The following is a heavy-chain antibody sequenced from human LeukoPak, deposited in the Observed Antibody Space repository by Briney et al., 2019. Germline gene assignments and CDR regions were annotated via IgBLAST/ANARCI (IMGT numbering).Heavy chain of an antibody. J-gene: IGHJ5*02. V-gene: IGHV3-33*01. D-gene: IGHD3-3*01. CDR2: IWYDGGYK. CDR1: GFTLSSYG. Sequence: GGSLRLSCAASGFTLSSYGMHCVRQAPGKGLEWVAVIWYDGGYKYYADSVKGRFIITRDNSKNMLYLQMNSLRAEDTAVYYCAREGAERLFVSNWFDPWGQGTLVTVSS. CDR3: AREGAERLFVSNWFDP.